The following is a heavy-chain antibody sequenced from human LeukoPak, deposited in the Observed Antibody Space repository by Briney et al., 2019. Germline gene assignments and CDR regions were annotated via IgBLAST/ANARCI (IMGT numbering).Heavy chain of an antibody. CDR2: IYYSGST. J-gene: IGHJ4*02. CDR1: GGSISSYY. Sequence: SETLSLTCTVSGGSISSYYWSWIRQPPGKGLEWIGYIYYSGSTNYNPSLKSRVTISVDTSKNQFSLKLSSVTAADTAVYYCAREAKRSAITFGGVIAYFDYWGQGTLVTVSS. CDR3: AREAKRSAITFGGVIAYFDY. V-gene: IGHV4-59*12. D-gene: IGHD3-16*01.